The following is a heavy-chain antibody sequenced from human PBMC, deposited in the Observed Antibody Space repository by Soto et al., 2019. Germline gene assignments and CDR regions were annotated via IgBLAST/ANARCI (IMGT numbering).Heavy chain of an antibody. D-gene: IGHD3-10*01. Sequence: PSETLSLTFTVSGGSISSSSYYWGWIRQPPGKGLEWIGSIYYSGSTYYNPSLKSRVTISVDTSKNQFSLKLSSVTAADTAVYYCARLSGYYYGMDVWGQGSTVTVSS. CDR1: GGSISSSSYY. J-gene: IGHJ6*02. V-gene: IGHV4-39*01. CDR3: ARLSGYYYGMDV. CDR2: IYYSGST.